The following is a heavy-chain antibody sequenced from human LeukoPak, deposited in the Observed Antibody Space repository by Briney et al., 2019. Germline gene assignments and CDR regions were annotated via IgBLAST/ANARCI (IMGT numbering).Heavy chain of an antibody. CDR3: ARDPTMIVVVTPYYFDY. V-gene: IGHV3-11*01. J-gene: IGHJ4*02. Sequence: PGGSLRLSCAASGFTFSDYYMSWIRQAPGKGLEWVSYISSSGSTIYYADSVKGRFTISRDNAKNSLYLQMNSLRAEDTAVYYYARDPTMIVVVTPYYFDYWGQGTLVTVSS. CDR2: ISSSGSTI. D-gene: IGHD3-22*01. CDR1: GFTFSDYY.